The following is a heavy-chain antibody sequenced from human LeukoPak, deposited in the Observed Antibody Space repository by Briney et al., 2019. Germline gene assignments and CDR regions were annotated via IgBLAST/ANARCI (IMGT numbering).Heavy chain of an antibody. CDR1: GFTFSTFG. V-gene: IGHV3-15*01. CDR2: IKSKTDGETT. Sequence: KPGRSLRLSCAASGFTFSTFGMHWVRQAPGKGLEWVGLIKSKTDGETTDYAAPVKGRFTVSRDDSKNTLYLQMNSLKTEDTAVYYCITDAATIAAAGTGPYWGQGTLVTVSS. D-gene: IGHD6-13*01. CDR3: ITDAATIAAAGTGPY. J-gene: IGHJ4*02.